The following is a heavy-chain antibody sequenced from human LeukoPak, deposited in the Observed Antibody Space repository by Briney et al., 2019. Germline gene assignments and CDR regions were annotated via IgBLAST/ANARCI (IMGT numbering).Heavy chain of an antibody. V-gene: IGHV4-4*09. CDR1: GGSISSYY. D-gene: IGHD2-2*01. J-gene: IGHJ5*02. Sequence: SETLSLTCTVSGGSISSYYWSWIRQPPGKGLEWIGYIYTSGSTNYNPSLKSRVTIPVDTSRNQFSLKLSSVTAADTAVYYCARQDIVVVPAALGPFDPWGQGTLVTVSS. CDR3: ARQDIVVVPAALGPFDP. CDR2: IYTSGST.